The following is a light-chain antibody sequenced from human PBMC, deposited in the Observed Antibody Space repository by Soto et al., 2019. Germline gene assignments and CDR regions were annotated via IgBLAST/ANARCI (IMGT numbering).Light chain of an antibody. Sequence: QSVLTQPPSVSAAPGQKVTISCSGSSSNIGNNYVSWYQQLPGTAPKLLIYDNNKRPSGIPDRFSGSKSGTSGTLDITGLQSGAGADYYCATWDYSLTGEVFGGGPRLTAL. V-gene: IGLV1-51*01. J-gene: IGLJ2*01. CDR3: ATWDYSLTGEV. CDR1: SSNIGNNY. CDR2: DNN.